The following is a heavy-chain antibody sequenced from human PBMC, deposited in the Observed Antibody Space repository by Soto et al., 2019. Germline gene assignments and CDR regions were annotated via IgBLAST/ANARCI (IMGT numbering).Heavy chain of an antibody. CDR3: ARDYYVWGSYRTMGGLGYYGMDV. CDR1: GYTFTGYY. J-gene: IGHJ6*02. V-gene: IGHV1-2*04. D-gene: IGHD3-16*02. CDR2: INPNSGGT. Sequence: QVQLVQSGAEVKKPGASVKVSCKASGYTFTGYYMHWVRQAPGQGLEWMGWINPNSGGTNYAQKFQGWVTMTRDTSISTAYMELSRLGSDDTAVYYCARDYYVWGSYRTMGGLGYYGMDVWGQGTTVTVSS.